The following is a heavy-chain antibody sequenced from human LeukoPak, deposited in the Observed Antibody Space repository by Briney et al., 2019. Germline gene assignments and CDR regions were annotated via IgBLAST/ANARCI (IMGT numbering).Heavy chain of an antibody. Sequence: GGSLRLSCAASGFTFSDYYMSWIRQAPGKGLEWVSYISSSGSTIYYADSVKGRFTISRDNAKNSLYLQMNSLRAEDTAVYYCARSILTGSYYMDVRGKGTTVTVSS. CDR3: ARSILTGSYYMDV. D-gene: IGHD3-9*01. J-gene: IGHJ6*03. CDR2: ISSSGSTI. CDR1: GFTFSDYY. V-gene: IGHV3-11*04.